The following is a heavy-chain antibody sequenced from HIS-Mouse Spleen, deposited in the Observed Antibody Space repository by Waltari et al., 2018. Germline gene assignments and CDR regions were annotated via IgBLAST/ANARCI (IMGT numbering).Heavy chain of an antibody. Sequence: QLQLQESGPGLVKPSETLSLTCTVPRGSISSSSYYWGGIRQPPGKGREWIGSIYYSGSTYYNPSLKSRVTISVDTSKNQFSLKLSSVTAADTVVYYCAREIPYSSSWYDWYFDLWGRGTLVTVSS. D-gene: IGHD6-13*01. V-gene: IGHV4-39*07. CDR1: RGSISSSSYY. CDR3: AREIPYSSSWYDWYFDL. J-gene: IGHJ2*01. CDR2: IYYSGST.